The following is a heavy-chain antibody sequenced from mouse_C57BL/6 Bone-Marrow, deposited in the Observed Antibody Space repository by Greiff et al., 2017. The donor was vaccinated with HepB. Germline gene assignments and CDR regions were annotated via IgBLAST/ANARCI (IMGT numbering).Heavy chain of an antibody. CDR2: SRNKANDYTT. CDR3: ARDGGYDYVSYWYFDV. D-gene: IGHD2-4*01. J-gene: IGHJ1*03. V-gene: IGHV7-1*01. Sequence: EVQLVESGGGLVQSGRSLRLSCATSGFTFSDFYMEWVRQAPGKGLEWIAASRNKANDYTTEYSASVKGRFIVSRNTSQSILYLQMNALRAEDTAIYYCARDGGYDYVSYWYFDVWGTGTTVTVSS. CDR1: GFTFSDFY.